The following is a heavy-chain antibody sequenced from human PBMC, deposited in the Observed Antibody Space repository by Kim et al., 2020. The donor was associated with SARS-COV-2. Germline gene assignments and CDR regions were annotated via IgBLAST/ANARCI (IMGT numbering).Heavy chain of an antibody. D-gene: IGHD2-2*01. CDR3: ARYAASNTAKFDY. J-gene: IGHJ4*02. Sequence: GESLKISCKGSGYIFTNYWIAWVRQMPGKGLECMGIIFPRDSDTRYSPSFQGQFTISVDKSITTAYLQWNSLKASDTAIYYCARYAASNTAKFDYWGQGTLVPVSS. CDR1: GYIFTNYW. CDR2: IFPRDSDT. V-gene: IGHV5-51*01.